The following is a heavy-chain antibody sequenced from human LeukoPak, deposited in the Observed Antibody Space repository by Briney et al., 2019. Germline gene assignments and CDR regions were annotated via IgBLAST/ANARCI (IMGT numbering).Heavy chain of an antibody. V-gene: IGHV7-4-1*02. CDR2: INTNTGNQ. CDR3: ARRRYYYDSSDAFDI. Sequence: ASVKDSCKASGYTFTSYAMNSVRPAPGQGLEGMGWINTNTGNQTYAQGFTGRFVFSLDTSVSTAYLQISSLKAEDTAVYYCARRRYYYDSSDAFDIWGQGTMVTVSS. J-gene: IGHJ3*02. D-gene: IGHD3-22*01. CDR1: GYTFTSYA.